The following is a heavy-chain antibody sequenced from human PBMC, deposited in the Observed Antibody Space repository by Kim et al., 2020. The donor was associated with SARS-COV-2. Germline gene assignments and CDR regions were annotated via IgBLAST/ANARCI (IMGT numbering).Heavy chain of an antibody. J-gene: IGHJ4*02. Sequence: IYYAGTVKGRLTISKDKAKNSLFLQVSGLSVEDTVIYYCARESSSSSSFDYWGQGTLVTVSS. CDR3: ARESSSSSSFDY. V-gene: IGHV3-11*01. CDR2: I. D-gene: IGHD6-6*01.